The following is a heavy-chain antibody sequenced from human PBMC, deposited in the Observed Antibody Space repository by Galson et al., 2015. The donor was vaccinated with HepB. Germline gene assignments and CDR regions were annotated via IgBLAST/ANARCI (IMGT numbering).Heavy chain of an antibody. V-gene: IGHV3-33*08. CDR3: ARSRSSSGWGNFDY. D-gene: IGHD6-19*01. CDR1: GFTFSSYG. Sequence: SLRLSCAASGFTFSSYGLHWVRQAPVKGLEWVAVIWYDGSNKYYADSVKGRFTISRDNSKNTLYLQMNSLRAEDTAVYYCARSRSSSGWGNFDYWGQGTLVTVSS. J-gene: IGHJ4*02. CDR2: IWYDGSNK.